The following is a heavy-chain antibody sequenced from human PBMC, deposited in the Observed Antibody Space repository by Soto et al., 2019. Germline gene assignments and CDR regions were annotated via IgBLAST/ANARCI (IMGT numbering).Heavy chain of an antibody. D-gene: IGHD3-22*01. Sequence: GGSLRLSCAASGFTFSSYSMNWVRQAPGKGLEWVASISSSSSYKYYADSVKGRFTISRGNSKNTLYLQMNSLRAEDTAVYYCARDEYDSSGSNWFDPWGQGTLVTVSS. CDR1: GFTFSSYS. V-gene: IGHV3-21*01. J-gene: IGHJ5*02. CDR3: ARDEYDSSGSNWFDP. CDR2: ISSSSSYK.